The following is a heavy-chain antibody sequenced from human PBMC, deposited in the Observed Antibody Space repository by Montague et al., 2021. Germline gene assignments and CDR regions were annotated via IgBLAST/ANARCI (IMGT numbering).Heavy chain of an antibody. CDR1: GGSISRSSYY. J-gene: IGHJ5*02. D-gene: IGHD2-21*02. Sequence: SETLSLTCTVSGGSISRSSYYWGWLRQPPGKGLEWIGSIYSSGSTYSNPSLKSRVTISADTSKNQFSLKTSSVTAADTAVYYCTRPGGEYTNDTCYFWFAPWGQGILVAVSS. CDR3: TRPGGEYTNDTCYFWFAP. V-gene: IGHV4-39*01. CDR2: IYSSGST.